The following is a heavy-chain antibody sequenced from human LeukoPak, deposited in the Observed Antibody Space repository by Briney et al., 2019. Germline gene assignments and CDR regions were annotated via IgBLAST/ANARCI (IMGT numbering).Heavy chain of an antibody. J-gene: IGHJ4*02. CDR3: AKGALRYFDWLLSYFDY. V-gene: IGHV3-30*18. CDR1: GFTFSSYG. Sequence: GGSLRLSCAASGFTFSSYGMPWVRQAPGKGLEWVAVISYDGSNKYYADSVKGRFTISRDNSKNTLYLQMNSLRAEDTAVYYCAKGALRYFDWLLSYFDYWGQGTLVTVSS. CDR2: ISYDGSNK. D-gene: IGHD3-9*01.